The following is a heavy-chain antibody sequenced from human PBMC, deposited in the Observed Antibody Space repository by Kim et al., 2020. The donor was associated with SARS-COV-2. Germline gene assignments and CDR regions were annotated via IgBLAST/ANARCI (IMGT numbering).Heavy chain of an antibody. CDR3: CRGYSGGPIYAFDI. J-gene: IGHJ3*02. D-gene: IGHD6-19*01. Sequence: GGSLRLSCVTSRFSLSDHYIDWVRQGPGKGLEWVGRSGNKASSHATEYAASVRDRIIISRDDSRNSLYLQMNSLKTEDTAVYFCCRGYSGGPIYAFDIWGQGTGVPVSS. CDR2: SGNKASSHAT. V-gene: IGHV3-72*01. CDR1: RFSLSDHY.